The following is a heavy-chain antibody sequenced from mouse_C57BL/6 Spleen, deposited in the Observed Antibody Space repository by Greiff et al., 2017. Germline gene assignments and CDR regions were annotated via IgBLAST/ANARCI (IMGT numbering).Heavy chain of an antibody. J-gene: IGHJ4*01. D-gene: IGHD1-1*01. CDR2: IHPNSGST. V-gene: IGHV1-64*01. Sequence: QVQLQLPGAELVKPGASVKLSCKASGYTFTSYWMHWVKQRPGQGLEWIGMIHPNSGSTNYNEKFKSKATLTVDKSSSTAYMQLSSLTSEDSAVYYCARDYYGSDLDYWGQGTSVTVSS. CDR1: GYTFTSYW. CDR3: ARDYYGSDLDY.